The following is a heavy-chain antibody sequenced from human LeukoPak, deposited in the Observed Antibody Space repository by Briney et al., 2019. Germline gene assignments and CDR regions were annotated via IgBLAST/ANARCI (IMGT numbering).Heavy chain of an antibody. CDR2: ISSSSSYI. J-gene: IGHJ5*02. V-gene: IGHV3-21*01. D-gene: IGHD2-2*01. CDR1: GFTFSSYS. Sequence: GGSLRLSCAASGFTFSSYSMYWVRQAPGKGLEWVSSISSSSSYIYYADSVKGRFTISRDNAKNSLYLQMNSLRAEDTAVYYCARDPDIVVVPAATTHLGFDPWGQGTLVTVSS. CDR3: ARDPDIVVVPAATTHLGFDP.